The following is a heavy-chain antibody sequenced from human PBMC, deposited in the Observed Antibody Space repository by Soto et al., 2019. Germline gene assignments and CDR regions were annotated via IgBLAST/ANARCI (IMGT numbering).Heavy chain of an antibody. CDR3: ARGRYDYVWGSYRHTDAFDI. CDR1: GYTFTSYG. V-gene: IGHV1-18*01. J-gene: IGHJ3*02. CDR2: ISAYNGNT. Sequence: QVQLVQSGAEVKKPGASVKVSCKASGYTFTSYGISWVRQAPGQGLEWMGWISAYNGNTNYAQKLQGRVTMTTDTSXXTXYXXLRSLRSDDTAVYYCARGRYDYVWGSYRHTDAFDIWGQGTMVTVSS. D-gene: IGHD3-16*02.